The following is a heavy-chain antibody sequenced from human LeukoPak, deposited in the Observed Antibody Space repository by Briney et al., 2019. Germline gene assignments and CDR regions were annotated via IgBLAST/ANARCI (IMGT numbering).Heavy chain of an antibody. V-gene: IGHV4-61*01. D-gene: IGHD4-17*01. CDR2: IYHSGNT. CDR3: ARDGGSYSDIAEYFQH. CDR1: GGSLSSGPYY. Sequence: SETLSLTCTVSGGSLSSGPYYWSWIRQPPGKGLEGIGYIYHSGNTNYNPSLKSRVTISVDRSKNQFSLKLSSVTAADTAVYYCARDGGSYSDIAEYFQHWGQGTLVTVSS. J-gene: IGHJ1*01.